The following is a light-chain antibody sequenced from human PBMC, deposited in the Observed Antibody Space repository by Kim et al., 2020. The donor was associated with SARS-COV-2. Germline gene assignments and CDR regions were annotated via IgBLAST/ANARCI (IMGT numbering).Light chain of an antibody. CDR2: GNS. V-gene: IGLV1-40*01. Sequence: QRVTISCTGRSSNTGAGSDVHWYQHFPGTAPKLLIYGNSNRPSGVPDRFSGSKSGTSASLAITGLQAEDEADYYCQSYDSSLSEWVFGGGTQLTVL. J-gene: IGLJ3*02. CDR1: SSNTGAGSD. CDR3: QSYDSSLSEWV.